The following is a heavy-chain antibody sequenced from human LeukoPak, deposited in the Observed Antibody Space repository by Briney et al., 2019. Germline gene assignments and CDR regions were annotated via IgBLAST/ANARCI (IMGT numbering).Heavy chain of an antibody. V-gene: IGHV3-66*02. J-gene: IGHJ6*03. Sequence: AGGSLRLSCAASGFTVSSNYMSWVRQAPGKGLEWVSVIYSGGSTYYADSVKGRFTISRDNSKNTLYLQMNSLRAEDTAVYYCARHTAPVYYCYMDVWGKGTTVTVSS. CDR2: IYSGGST. CDR3: ARHTAPVYYCYMDV. CDR1: GFTVSSNY.